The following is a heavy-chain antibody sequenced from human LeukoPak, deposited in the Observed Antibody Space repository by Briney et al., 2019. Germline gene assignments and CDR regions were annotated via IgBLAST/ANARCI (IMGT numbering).Heavy chain of an antibody. V-gene: IGHV4-34*01. Sequence: PSETLSLTCAAYRGSFSGYYWSWIRQPPGKGLEWIGEINHSGSTNYNPSLKSRVTISVDTSKNQFSLKLSSVTAADTAVYYCASGRSVSGRALAYWGQGTLVTVSS. CDR2: INHSGST. CDR1: RGSFSGYY. CDR3: ASGRSVSGRALAY. J-gene: IGHJ4*02. D-gene: IGHD2-8*01.